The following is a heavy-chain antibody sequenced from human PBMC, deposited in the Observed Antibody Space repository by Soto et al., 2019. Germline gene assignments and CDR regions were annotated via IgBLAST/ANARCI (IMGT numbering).Heavy chain of an antibody. V-gene: IGHV1-69*12. Sequence: QVQLVQSGAEVKKPVSSVKVSCKASGGTFSSSAISWVRQAPGQGLEWMGGIIPIFGTANYAQKFQGRVTITAAESTSTAYLKRSSLRSEDTAVYYCARHVPAAGYYSGMDVWGQGTTVTVSS. CDR3: ARHVPAAGYYSGMDV. D-gene: IGHD2-2*01. CDR2: IIPIFGTA. CDR1: GGTFSSSA. J-gene: IGHJ6*02.